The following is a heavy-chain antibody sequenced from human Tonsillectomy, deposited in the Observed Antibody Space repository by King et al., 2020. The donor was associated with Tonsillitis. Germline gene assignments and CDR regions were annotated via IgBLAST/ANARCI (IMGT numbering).Heavy chain of an antibody. V-gene: IGHV4-61*01. CDR2: IYYSGST. CDR3: ASRKEGITGTPGGYYYYGMDV. CDR1: GGSVSSGSYY. Sequence: VQLQESGPGLVKPSETLSLTCTVSGGSVSSGSYYWSWIRQPPGKGLEWIGYIYYSGSTNYNPSLKSRVTISVDTSKNQFSLKLSSVTAADTAVYYCASRKEGITGTPGGYYYYGMDVWGQGTTVTVSS. D-gene: IGHD1-20*01. J-gene: IGHJ6*02.